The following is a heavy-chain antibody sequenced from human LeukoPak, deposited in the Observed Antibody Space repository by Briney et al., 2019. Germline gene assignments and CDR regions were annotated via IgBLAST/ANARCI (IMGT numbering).Heavy chain of an antibody. CDR1: GFTFSSYA. J-gene: IGHJ3*02. V-gene: IGHV3-23*01. CDR2: ISGSGGST. Sequence: GGSLRLSCAASGFTFSSYAMSWVRQTPGKGLEWVSAISGSGGSTYYADSVKGRFTISRDNSKNTLYLQMNSLRAEDTAVYYCARDAPSPRDYDILTGYPTDIDAFDIWGQGTMVTVSS. D-gene: IGHD3-9*01. CDR3: ARDAPSPRDYDILTGYPTDIDAFDI.